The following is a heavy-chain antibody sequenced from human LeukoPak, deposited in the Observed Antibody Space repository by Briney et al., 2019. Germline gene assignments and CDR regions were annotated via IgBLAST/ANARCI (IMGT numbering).Heavy chain of an antibody. J-gene: IGHJ4*02. CDR2: VSGSGGYT. CDR3: ARVQPIAAAGYFDY. D-gene: IGHD6-13*01. CDR1: GFTFSNYA. Sequence: GGSLRLSCAASGFTFSNYAMNWVRQAPGKGLQWVSDVSGSGGYTYYADSVKGRFTISRDNSKNTVYLQMNSLRAEDTAVYYCARVQPIAAAGYFDYWGQGTLVTVSS. V-gene: IGHV3-23*01.